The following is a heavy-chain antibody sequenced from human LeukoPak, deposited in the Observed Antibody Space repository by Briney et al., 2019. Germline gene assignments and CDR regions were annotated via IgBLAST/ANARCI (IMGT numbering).Heavy chain of an antibody. CDR3: ATVDSSRYYYYYGMDV. CDR2: FDPEDGET. V-gene: IGHV1-24*01. J-gene: IGHJ6*02. Sequence: ASVKVSCKVSGYTLTELSMHWVRQAPGKGLEWMGGFDPEDGETIYAQKFRGRVTMTEDTSTDTAYMELSSLRSEDTAVYYCATVDSSRYYYYYGMDVWGQGTTVTVSS. D-gene: IGHD3-22*01. CDR1: GYTLTELS.